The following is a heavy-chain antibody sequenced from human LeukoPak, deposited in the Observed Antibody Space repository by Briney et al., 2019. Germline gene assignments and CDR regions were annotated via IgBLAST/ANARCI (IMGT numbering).Heavy chain of an antibody. CDR3: VREGLERRTNFDY. CDR1: GFTFTSHV. J-gene: IGHJ4*02. V-gene: IGHV3-64D*06. Sequence: GGSLRLSCSASGFTFTSHVMHWVRQAPGKGLQYVSGISMNVQTTYYAGSVEGRFTISRDSSKNTVYLQMNSLTAEDTAVYYCVREGLERRTNFDYWDQGTLVSVSS. D-gene: IGHD1-1*01. CDR2: ISMNVQTT.